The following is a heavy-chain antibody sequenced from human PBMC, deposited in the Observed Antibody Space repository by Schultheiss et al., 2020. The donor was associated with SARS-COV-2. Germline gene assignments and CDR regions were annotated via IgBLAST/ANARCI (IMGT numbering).Heavy chain of an antibody. CDR2: IYYSGST. Sequence: SETLSLTCAVYGGSFSGYYWSWIRQPPGKGLEWIGYIYYSGSTNYNPSLKSRVTISVDTSKNQFSLKLSSVTAADTAVYYCARWGAYDSSGYSSFDYWGQGTLVTVSS. J-gene: IGHJ4*02. D-gene: IGHD3-22*01. CDR1: GGSFSGYY. CDR3: ARWGAYDSSGYSSFDY. V-gene: IGHV4-59*08.